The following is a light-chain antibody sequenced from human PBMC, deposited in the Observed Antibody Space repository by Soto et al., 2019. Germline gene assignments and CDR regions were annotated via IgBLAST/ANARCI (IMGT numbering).Light chain of an antibody. CDR3: YSYTSSSTVV. J-gene: IGLJ2*01. V-gene: IGLV2-14*01. CDR2: EVS. CDR1: SSDVGGYKY. Sequence: QSALTQPASVSGSPGQSITISCTGTSSDVGGYKYVSWYHQYPGKAPKLMIYEVSNRPSGVSDRFSGSKSGNTASLTISGLQAEDEGDYYCYSYTSSSTVVFGGGTKLIVL.